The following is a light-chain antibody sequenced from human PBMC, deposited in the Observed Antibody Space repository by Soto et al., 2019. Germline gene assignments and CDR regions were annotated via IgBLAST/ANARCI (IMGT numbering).Light chain of an antibody. J-gene: IGKJ1*01. CDR2: KAS. V-gene: IGKV1-5*03. CDR1: QTISSW. CDR3: QHYNSYSEA. Sequence: DIQMTQFPSTLSGSVGDRVTITCRASQTISSWFAWYQQKPGKAPKLLIYKASTLKSGVPSRFSGSGSGTEFTLTISSLQPDDFATYYCQHYNSYSEAFGQGTKV.